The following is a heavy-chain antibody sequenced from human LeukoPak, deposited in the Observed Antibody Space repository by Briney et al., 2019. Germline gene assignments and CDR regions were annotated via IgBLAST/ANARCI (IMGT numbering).Heavy chain of an antibody. CDR1: GFTFDDYA. D-gene: IGHD3-10*01. Sequence: PGRSLRLSCAASGFTFDDYAMHWVRQPPGKGLEWVSGISWNSVSIGYADSVKGRFTISRDNSKNTLYLQMNSLRAEDTAVYYSAKDQENYYGSGKNWFDPWGQGTLVTVSS. CDR2: ISWNSVSI. J-gene: IGHJ5*02. CDR3: AKDQENYYGSGKNWFDP. V-gene: IGHV3-9*01.